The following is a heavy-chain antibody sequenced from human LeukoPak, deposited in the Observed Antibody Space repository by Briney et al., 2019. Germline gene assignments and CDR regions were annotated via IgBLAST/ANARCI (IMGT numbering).Heavy chain of an antibody. D-gene: IGHD2/OR15-2a*01. CDR1: GYSFTSYW. CDR3: ARHFYGQENDAFDI. V-gene: IGHV5-51*01. J-gene: IGHJ3*02. CDR2: IYPGDSDT. Sequence: GESLKISCKDSGYSFTSYWIGWVRQMPGKGLEWMGIIYPGDSDTRYSPSFQGQVSISADKSTSTAYLQWSSLKASDTAMYYCARHFYGQENDAFDIWGQGTMVTVSS.